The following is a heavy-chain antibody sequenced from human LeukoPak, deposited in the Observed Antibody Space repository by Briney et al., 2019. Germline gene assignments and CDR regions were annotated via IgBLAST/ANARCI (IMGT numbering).Heavy chain of an antibody. J-gene: IGHJ4*02. Sequence: RTGGSLRLSCAASGFTVSSNYMSWVRQAPGKGLEWVSVIYSGGSTYYADSVKGRFTTSRDNSKNTLYLQMNSLRAEDTAVYYCAREEGFDYWGQGTLVTVSS. CDR1: GFTVSSNY. CDR2: IYSGGST. V-gene: IGHV3-53*01. CDR3: AREEGFDY.